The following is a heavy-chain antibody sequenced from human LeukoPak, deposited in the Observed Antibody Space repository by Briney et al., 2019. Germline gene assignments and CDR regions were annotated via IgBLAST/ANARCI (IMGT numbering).Heavy chain of an antibody. J-gene: IGHJ4*02. D-gene: IGHD6-13*01. V-gene: IGHV1-18*01. CDR3: ARDWGPYSSSWYDLFDY. Sequence: GASVKVSCKASGYTFTSYGISWVRQAPGQGLEWMGWISAYNGNTDYAQKLQGRVTMTTDTSTSTAYMELRSLRSDDTAVYYCARDWGPYSSSWYDLFDYWGQGTLVTVSS. CDR1: GYTFTSYG. CDR2: ISAYNGNT.